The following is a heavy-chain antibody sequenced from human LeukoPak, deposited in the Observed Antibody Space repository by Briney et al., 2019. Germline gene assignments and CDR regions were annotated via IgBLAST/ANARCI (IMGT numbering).Heavy chain of an antibody. Sequence: GGSLRLSCAASGFTFTNYWTTWVRQAPGKGLEWVANIKEDGSEIYYVDSVKGRFTISRDNAKNSLHLQMNSLRAEDTAVYYCARDCYGPNDYWGQGTLVTISS. D-gene: IGHD2-2*01. CDR1: GFTFTNYW. J-gene: IGHJ4*02. CDR2: IKEDGSEI. V-gene: IGHV3-7*01. CDR3: ARDCYGPNDY.